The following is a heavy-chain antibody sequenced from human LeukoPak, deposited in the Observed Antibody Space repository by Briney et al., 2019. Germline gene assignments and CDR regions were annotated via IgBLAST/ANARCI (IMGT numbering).Heavy chain of an antibody. D-gene: IGHD2-21*01. CDR3: ARDGVEFYNWFDP. Sequence: GGSLRLSCAASVFIFSNYDMNWVRQAPGRGLEWVSDISSGGTTINYADSVKGRFTISRDNAKNSVYLQMNSLRAEDTAMYYCARDGVEFYNWFDPWGQGTLVTVSS. CDR1: VFIFSNYD. V-gene: IGHV3-48*01. CDR2: ISSGGTTI. J-gene: IGHJ5*02.